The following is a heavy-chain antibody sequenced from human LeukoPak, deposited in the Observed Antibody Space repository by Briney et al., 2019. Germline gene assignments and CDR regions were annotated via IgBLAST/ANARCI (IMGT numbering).Heavy chain of an antibody. Sequence: GESLKISCKGSGYSFADSWIGWVRQMPGKGLEWMGIIYPGDSGTRYSPSFQGQVSISVDKSISTAYLQWTTLKASDTAMYYCARQYGRPFDYWGQGTLVTVSS. D-gene: IGHD3-10*01. V-gene: IGHV5-51*01. CDR3: ARQYGRPFDY. J-gene: IGHJ4*02. CDR2: IYPGDSGT. CDR1: GYSFADSW.